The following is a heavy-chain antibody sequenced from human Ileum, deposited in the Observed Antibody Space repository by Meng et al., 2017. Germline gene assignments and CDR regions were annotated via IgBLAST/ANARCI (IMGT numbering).Heavy chain of an antibody. Sequence: QEQLPLPGPGLVKPSQTLSLTLALSGDSVSSDSGAWNWIRQSPSRGLEWLGRTFYRSKWNDDFAESVKSRITITTDTSKNQFSLQLNSVTPEDTAVYYCARGWYSSGFHSWGQGTLVTVSS. D-gene: IGHD6-19*01. CDR2: TFYRSKWND. CDR3: ARGWYSSGFHS. J-gene: IGHJ4*02. V-gene: IGHV6-1*01. CDR1: GDSVSSDSGA.